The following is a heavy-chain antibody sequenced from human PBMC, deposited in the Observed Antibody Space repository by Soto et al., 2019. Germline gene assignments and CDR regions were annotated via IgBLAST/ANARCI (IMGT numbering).Heavy chain of an antibody. D-gene: IGHD6-6*01. Sequence: GGSLRLSCAASGFTFSRYAMSWVLQAPGKGMEWFSAISGSGGSTYYADAVKGRFTISRDNSKNTLFLQMNSLRAEDTAVYYCARGIAARPGYYFDYGGQGTLVTVSS. CDR3: ARGIAARPGYYFDY. CDR2: ISGSGGST. V-gene: IGHV3-23*01. J-gene: IGHJ4*02. CDR1: GFTFSRYA.